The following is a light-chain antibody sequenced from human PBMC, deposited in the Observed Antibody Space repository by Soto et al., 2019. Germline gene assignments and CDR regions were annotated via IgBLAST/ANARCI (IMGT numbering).Light chain of an antibody. Sequence: SSELTQPPSVSVAPRQTARITCGGNNIGSKSVHWYQQKPGQAPVLVVYDDSGRPSGIPERFSGSNSENTATLTISRVEAGDEADYYCQVWDSSTDLWVFGGGTKVTVL. CDR1: NIGSKS. CDR3: QVWDSSTDLWV. J-gene: IGLJ3*02. V-gene: IGLV3-21*02. CDR2: DDS.